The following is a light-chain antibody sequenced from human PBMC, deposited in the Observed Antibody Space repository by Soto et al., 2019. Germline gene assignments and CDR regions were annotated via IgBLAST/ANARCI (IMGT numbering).Light chain of an antibody. V-gene: IGLV2-14*01. Sequence: QSALTQPASVSGSPGQSITISCTGTSSDVGGYNYVSWYQQHPGKAPKRMIYEVSNRPSGVSNRFSGSKSGNTASLTISGPQAEDEADYYCSSYTSSSTPFVFGTGTKLTVL. CDR2: EVS. CDR1: SSDVGGYNY. J-gene: IGLJ1*01. CDR3: SSYTSSSTPFV.